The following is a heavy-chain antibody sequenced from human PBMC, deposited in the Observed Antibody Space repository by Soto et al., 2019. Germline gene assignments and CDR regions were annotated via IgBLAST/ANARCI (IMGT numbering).Heavy chain of an antibody. CDR3: ARGVYDYWSGYYAGSGLDA. J-gene: IGHJ6*02. CDR1: GGSMSPFY. V-gene: IGHV4-59*01. Sequence: QVQLLESGPGLLKPSETLSLTCSVSGGSMSPFYWSWIRQSPRKGLEWIGYIYYSGNTNYNPSLKSRVTISVDTSKDQFSLRLSSVTAADSAVYYCARGVYDYWSGYYAGSGLDAWGQGTTVIVSS. CDR2: IYYSGNT. D-gene: IGHD3-3*01.